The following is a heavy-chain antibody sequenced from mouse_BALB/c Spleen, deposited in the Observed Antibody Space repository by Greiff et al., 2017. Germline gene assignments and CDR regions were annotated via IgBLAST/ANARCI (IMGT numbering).Heavy chain of an antibody. D-gene: IGHD2-4*01. CDR2: INSNGGST. J-gene: IGHJ3*01. V-gene: IGHV5-6-3*01. CDR3: TRGYDDGYWFAY. Sequence: VQLKESGGGLVQPGGSLKLSCAASGFTFSSYGMSWVRQTPDKRLELVATINSNGGSTYYPDSVKGRFTISRDNAKNTLYLQMSSLRSEDTAMYYCTRGYDDGYWFAYWGQGTLVTVSA. CDR1: GFTFSSYG.